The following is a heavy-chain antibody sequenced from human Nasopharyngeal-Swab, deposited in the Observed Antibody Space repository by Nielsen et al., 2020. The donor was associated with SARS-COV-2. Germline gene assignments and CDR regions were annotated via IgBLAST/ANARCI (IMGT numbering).Heavy chain of an antibody. V-gene: IGHV1-18*01. Sequence: SVNVSCKASGYTFTSYGLSWVRQAPGQGLDWMGWISAYNCNTNYAQKLQGRVTMTTDTSTSTAYMELRSLRSDDTAVYYCARDEQTWMIAARLGGDGYYYGMDVWGQGTTVTVSS. CDR3: ARDEQTWMIAARLGGDGYYYGMDV. D-gene: IGHD6-6*01. CDR2: ISAYNCNT. J-gene: IGHJ6*02. CDR1: GYTFTSYG.